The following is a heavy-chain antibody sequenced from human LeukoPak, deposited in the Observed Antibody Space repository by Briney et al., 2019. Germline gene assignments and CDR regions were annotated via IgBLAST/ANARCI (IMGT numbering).Heavy chain of an antibody. CDR1: GFTFSSFE. V-gene: IGHV3-48*03. J-gene: IGHJ4*01. Sequence: GGSLRLSCAASGFTFSSFEMNWVRQTPGKGLEWVSFISGGGTTIYYADSVRGRFTISRDNSKNTLYLQMNSLRAEDTAVYYCARARNAVVTAIDYWGQGTLVTVSS. D-gene: IGHD4-23*01. CDR2: ISGGGTTI. CDR3: ARARNAVVTAIDY.